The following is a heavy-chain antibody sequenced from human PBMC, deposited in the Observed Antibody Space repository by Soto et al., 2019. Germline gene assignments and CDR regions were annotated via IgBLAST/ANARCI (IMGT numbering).Heavy chain of an antibody. CDR2: IYPGDSDT. Sequence: LGESLKISCKGSGYSFTSYWIGWVRQMPGKGLEWMGIIYPGDSDTRYSPSFQGQVTISADKSISTAYLQWSSLKASDTAMYYCARRDCSGGSCYSGPFDYWGQGTLVTVSS. D-gene: IGHD2-15*01. CDR1: GYSFTSYW. V-gene: IGHV5-51*01. CDR3: ARRDCSGGSCYSGPFDY. J-gene: IGHJ4*02.